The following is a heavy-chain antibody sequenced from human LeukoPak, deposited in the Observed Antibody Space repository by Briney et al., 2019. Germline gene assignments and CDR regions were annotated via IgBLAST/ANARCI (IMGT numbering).Heavy chain of an antibody. D-gene: IGHD2-2*01. V-gene: IGHV4-59*05. CDR1: GGSISSYY. CDR2: IYYSGST. Sequence: SETLSLTCTVSGGSISSYYWSWIRQPAGKGLEWIGSIYYSGSTYYNPSLKSRVTISVDTSKNQFSLKLSSVTAADTAVYYCARHRYCSSTSCYNWFDPWGQGTLVTVSS. CDR3: ARHRYCSSTSCYNWFDP. J-gene: IGHJ5*02.